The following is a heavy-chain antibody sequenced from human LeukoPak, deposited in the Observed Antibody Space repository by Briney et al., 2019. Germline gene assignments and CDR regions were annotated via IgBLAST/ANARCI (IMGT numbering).Heavy chain of an antibody. CDR1: GFAFSSQA. V-gene: IGHV4-4*02. D-gene: IGHD6-19*01. CDR2: IYHSGST. J-gene: IGHJ4*02. Sequence: GSLRLSCAASGFAFSSQAMGWVRQAPGKGLEWIGEIYHSGSTNYNPSLKSRVTISVDKSKNQFSLKLSSVTAADTAVYYCARDARPRVAVGYFDYWGQGTLVTVSS. CDR3: ARDARPRVAVGYFDY.